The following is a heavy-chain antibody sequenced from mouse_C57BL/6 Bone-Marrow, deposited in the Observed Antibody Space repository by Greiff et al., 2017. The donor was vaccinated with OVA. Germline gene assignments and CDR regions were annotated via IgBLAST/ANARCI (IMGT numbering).Heavy chain of an antibody. Sequence: EVKLVESGGGLVQPGDSLSLSCAASGITFTNYYMSWVRQPPGKALEWLAFIRNKPNGSTTEYSASVKGRFTISRDNSQSILYLQMNALRAEDSSTYYCARYKGRVAVDYFDYWGQGTALTVSS. J-gene: IGHJ2*01. D-gene: IGHD1-1*01. V-gene: IGHV7-3*01. CDR1: GITFTNYY. CDR2: IRNKPNGSTT. CDR3: ARYKGRVAVDYFDY.